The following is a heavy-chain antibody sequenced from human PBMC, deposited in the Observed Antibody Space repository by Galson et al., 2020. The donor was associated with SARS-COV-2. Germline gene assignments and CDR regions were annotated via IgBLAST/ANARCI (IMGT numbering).Heavy chain of an antibody. CDR3: ARGLIAAAGIRDV. Sequence: SKKISCKASGTSFTSSWNGWVRQPPEKGLEWMGIIYPGDYDTRYSPSFHGQVTISADKSISTAYLQWSSLKDSDTAMYYCARGLIAAAGIRDVWGQGTTVTVSS. V-gene: IGHV5-51*01. J-gene: IGHJ6*02. CDR2: IYPGDYDT. CDR1: GTSFTSSW. D-gene: IGHD6-13*01.